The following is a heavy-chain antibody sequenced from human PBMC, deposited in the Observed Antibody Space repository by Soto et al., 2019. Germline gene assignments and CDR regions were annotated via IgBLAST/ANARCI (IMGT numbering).Heavy chain of an antibody. V-gene: IGHV3-30*04. CDR1: GFIFKNYA. CDR3: TKSSGGSSSVETDY. Sequence: GGSLRLSCAGSGFIFKNYALNWVRQAPGKGLEWVASITRDGYNKYYADSVKGRFTISRDNSRDTLSLQMTALTIEDSSVYYCTKSSGGSSSVETDYWGQGTRVTVSS. D-gene: IGHD6-6*01. J-gene: IGHJ4*02. CDR2: ITRDGYNK.